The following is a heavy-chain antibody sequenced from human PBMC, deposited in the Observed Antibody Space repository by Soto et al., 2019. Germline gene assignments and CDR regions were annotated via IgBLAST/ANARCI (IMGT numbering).Heavy chain of an antibody. CDR2: INHSGHT. CDR1: GGSFSGYY. D-gene: IGHD2-2*01. J-gene: IGHJ6*02. CDR3: VSSGPALLNGFYLPDMDV. V-gene: IGHV4-34*01. Sequence: SETLSLTCSLYGGSFSGYYWSWIRQPPGKGLEWIGEINHSGHTNYNPSLKSRVTMSVATAHNQLSLKLNSVTAPDTAVYYCVSSGPALLNGFYLPDMDVWGQGTTVTVSS.